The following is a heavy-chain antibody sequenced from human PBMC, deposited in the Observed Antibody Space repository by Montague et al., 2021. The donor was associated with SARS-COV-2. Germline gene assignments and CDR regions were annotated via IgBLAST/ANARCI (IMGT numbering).Heavy chain of an antibody. CDR1: GGSFSGYY. J-gene: IGHJ6*03. V-gene: IGHV4-34*01. CDR3: ARLGEGVVPAPILGVGPYYSYFYMDA. D-gene: IGHD2-2*02. CDR2: INHSGSA. Sequence: SETLSLTCAVSGGSFSGYYWNWIRQPPGKGLEWIWEINHSGSAKYNPSLKRRGTISVDTAKNQNSLKLNSVTAADTAVYYCARLGEGVVPAPILGVGPYYSYFYMDAWGKGATVTVSS.